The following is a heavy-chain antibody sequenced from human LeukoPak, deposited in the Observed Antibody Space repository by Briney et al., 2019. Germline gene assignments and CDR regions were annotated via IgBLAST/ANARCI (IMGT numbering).Heavy chain of an antibody. D-gene: IGHD6-19*01. J-gene: IGHJ6*02. CDR3: ASMKAQWLLRDYYGMDV. V-gene: IGHV3-7*01. Sequence: GGSLRLSCAASGFTFSSYWMSWVRQAPGKGLEWVANIKQDGSEKYYVDSVKGRFTISRDNAKNSLYLQMNSLRAEDTAVYYCASMKAQWLLRDYYGMDVWGQGTTVTVSS. CDR2: IKQDGSEK. CDR1: GFTFSSYW.